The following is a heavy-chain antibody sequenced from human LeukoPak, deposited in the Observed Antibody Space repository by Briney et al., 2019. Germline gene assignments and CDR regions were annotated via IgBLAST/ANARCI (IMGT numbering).Heavy chain of an antibody. Sequence: GGSLRLSCAASGFTVSSNYMSWVRQAPGKGLEWVSVIYSGGSTYYADSVKGRFTISRDNSKNTLYLQMNSLRAEDTAVYYCARDSSGGRTYYYYGMDVWGQGTTVTVSS. V-gene: IGHV3-66*01. CDR3: ARDSSGGRTYYYYGMDV. J-gene: IGHJ6*02. CDR1: GFTVSSNY. CDR2: IYSGGST. D-gene: IGHD6-19*01.